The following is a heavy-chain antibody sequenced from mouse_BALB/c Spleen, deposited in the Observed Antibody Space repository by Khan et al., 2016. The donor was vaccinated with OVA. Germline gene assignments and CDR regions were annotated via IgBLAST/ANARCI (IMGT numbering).Heavy chain of an antibody. J-gene: IGHJ3*01. CDR1: GYTFTDYY. V-gene: IGHV1-77*01. CDR3: ARRNYFGYTFAY. D-gene: IGHD1-2*01. CDR2: ISPGSGDT. Sequence: QVQLQQSGAELARPGASVKLSCKASGYTFTDYYINWVKLRTGQGLEWIGEISPGSGDTYYNERFKGKATLTADKSSSTAYLQLSSLTSDASAVYFCARRNYFGYTFAYWRQGTLVTVSA.